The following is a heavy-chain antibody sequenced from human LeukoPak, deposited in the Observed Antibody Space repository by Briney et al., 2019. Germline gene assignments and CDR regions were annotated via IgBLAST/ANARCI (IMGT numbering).Heavy chain of an antibody. V-gene: IGHV1-2*02. CDR1: GYTFTGYY. D-gene: IGHD5-12*01. Sequence: ASVEVSCKASGYTFTGYYMHWVRQAPGQGLEWMGGINPNSGGTNYAQKFQGRVAMTRDTSITTASMELSRLRSDDTAVYYCARDRVGYRAKIKATRSDPWGQGTLVTVSS. CDR3: ARDRVGYRAKIKATRSDP. J-gene: IGHJ5*02. CDR2: INPNSGGT.